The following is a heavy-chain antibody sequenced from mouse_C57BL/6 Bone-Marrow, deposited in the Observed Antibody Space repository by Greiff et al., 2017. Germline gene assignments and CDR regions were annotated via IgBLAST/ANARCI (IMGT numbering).Heavy chain of an antibody. Sequence: EVQLVESGGGLVKPGGSLKLSCAASGFTFSDYGMHWVRQAPEKGLEWVAYISSGSSTIYYADTVKGRFTISRDNAKNTLFLQMTSLRSEDTAMYYCARQEYDYDDGAYYFDTRGQEATLSVSS. CDR2: ISSGSSTI. V-gene: IGHV5-17*01. CDR3: ARQEYDYDDGAYYFDT. CDR1: GFTFSDYG. D-gene: IGHD2-4*01. J-gene: IGHJ2*01.